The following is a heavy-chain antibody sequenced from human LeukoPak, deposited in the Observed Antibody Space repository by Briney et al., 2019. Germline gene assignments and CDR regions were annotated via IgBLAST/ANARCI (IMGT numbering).Heavy chain of an antibody. CDR3: ARDNSVGDNAWWFDP. Sequence: PWASVKVSCKASGYTFTSYYMHWVRQAPGQGLEWMGIINPSGGSTSYAQKFQGRVTMTRDMSTSTDYMELSSLRSEDTAIYYCARDNSVGDNAWWFDPWGQGTLVTVSS. V-gene: IGHV1-46*01. CDR2: INPSGGST. D-gene: IGHD1-26*01. CDR1: GYTFTSYY. J-gene: IGHJ5*02.